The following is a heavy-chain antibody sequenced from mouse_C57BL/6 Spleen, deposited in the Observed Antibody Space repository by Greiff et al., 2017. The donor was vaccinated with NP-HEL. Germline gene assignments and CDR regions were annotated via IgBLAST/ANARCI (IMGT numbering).Heavy chain of an antibody. J-gene: IGHJ2*01. CDR1: GFTFSDYG. D-gene: IGHD1-3*01. V-gene: IGHV5-17*01. Sequence: VQVVESGGGLVKPGGSLTLSCAASGFTFSDYGMHWVRQAPEKGLAWVSYISSGSSTIYYADPVKGRFPISRDNAKNTLFLQMTSLRSEDTAMYYCARSGLDYWGQGTTLTVSS. CDR3: ARSGLDY. CDR2: ISSGSSTI.